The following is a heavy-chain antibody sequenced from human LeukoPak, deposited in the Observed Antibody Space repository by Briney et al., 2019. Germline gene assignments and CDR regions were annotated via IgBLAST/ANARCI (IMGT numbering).Heavy chain of an antibody. J-gene: IGHJ4*02. Sequence: ASVKVSCKASGYTFTSYAMNWVRQAPGQGLEWMGWTNTNTGNPTYAQGFTGRFVFSLDTSVSTAYLQISSLKAEDTAVYYCARDDSSGYYPNEVDYWGQGTLVTVSS. CDR1: GYTFTSYA. CDR2: TNTNTGNP. CDR3: ARDDSSGYYPNEVDY. V-gene: IGHV7-4-1*02. D-gene: IGHD3-22*01.